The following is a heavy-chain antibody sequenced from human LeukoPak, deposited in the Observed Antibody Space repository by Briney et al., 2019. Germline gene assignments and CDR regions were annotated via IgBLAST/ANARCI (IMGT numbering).Heavy chain of an antibody. CDR1: GFTFSSYW. CDR2: INSDGSST. Sequence: GGSLRLSCAASGFTFSSYWMHWVRQAPGKGLVWVSRINSDGSSTSYADSVKGRFTISRDNAKNSLYLQMNSLRAEDAAVYYCARDVSSSWYLDYWGQGTLVTVSS. CDR3: ARDVSSSWYLDY. V-gene: IGHV3-74*01. J-gene: IGHJ4*02. D-gene: IGHD6-13*01.